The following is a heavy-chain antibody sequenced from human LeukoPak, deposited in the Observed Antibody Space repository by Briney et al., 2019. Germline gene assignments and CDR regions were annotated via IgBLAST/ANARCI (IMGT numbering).Heavy chain of an antibody. CDR1: GFTFSSYG. CDR3: AKPVSVDTAMVPCDY. J-gene: IGHJ4*02. Sequence: GRSLRLSCAASGFTFSSYGVHWVRQAPGKGLEWVTVISSGGRNTYYADSVKGRFTISRDNSKNTLYLQMNSLRGEDTAVHYCAKPVSVDTAMVPCDYWGQGTLVTVSS. CDR2: ISSGGRNT. D-gene: IGHD5-18*01. V-gene: IGHV3-30*18.